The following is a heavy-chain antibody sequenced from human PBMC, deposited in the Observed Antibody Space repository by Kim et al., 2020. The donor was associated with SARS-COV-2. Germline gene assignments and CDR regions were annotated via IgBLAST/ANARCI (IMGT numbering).Heavy chain of an antibody. D-gene: IGHD3-10*01. CDR2: ISGSGGST. Sequence: GGSLRLSCAASGFTFSSYAMSWVRQAPGKGLEWVSAISGSGGSTYYADSVKGRFTISRDNSKNTLYLQMNSLRAEDTAVYYCAKKGRSDYYGSGSYYMVDYWGQGTLVTVSS. CDR1: GFTFSSYA. V-gene: IGHV3-23*01. CDR3: AKKGRSDYYGSGSYYMVDY. J-gene: IGHJ4*02.